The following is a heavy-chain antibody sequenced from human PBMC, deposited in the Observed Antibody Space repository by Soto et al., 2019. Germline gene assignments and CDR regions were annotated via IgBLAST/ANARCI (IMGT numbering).Heavy chain of an antibody. V-gene: IGHV4-31*01. CDR2: ISHSGNT. Sequence: QVQLQESGPGLVQPSQTLSLTCSVSGDSISSGAYFWSWIRHLPGKGLEWLGSISHSGNTFLRPSLRNELSMSMDTSQNRFSWKLTSVTVADTAVYYCARVHWNDALCTCPAWFDPWGRGTQVTVSS. CDR1: GDSISSGAYF. D-gene: IGHD2-8*01. CDR3: ARVHWNDALCTCPAWFDP. J-gene: IGHJ5*02.